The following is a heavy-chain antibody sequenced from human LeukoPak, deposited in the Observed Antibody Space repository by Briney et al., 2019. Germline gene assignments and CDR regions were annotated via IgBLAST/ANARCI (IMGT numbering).Heavy chain of an antibody. CDR2: NSSSSSTI. D-gene: IGHD6-6*01. CDR3: ARDPHLGSSSSEVVDY. V-gene: IGHV3-48*01. CDR1: GFTFSSYS. Sequence: PGGPLRLSCAASGFTFSSYSMNWVRQATGKGLEWVSYNSSSSSTIYYADSVKGRFTISRDNAKNSLYLQMNSLRAEDTAVYYCARDPHLGSSSSEVVDYWGQGTLVTVSS. J-gene: IGHJ4*02.